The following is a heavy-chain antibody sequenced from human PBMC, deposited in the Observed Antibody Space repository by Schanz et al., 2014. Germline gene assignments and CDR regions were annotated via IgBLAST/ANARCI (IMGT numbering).Heavy chain of an antibody. J-gene: IGHJ4*02. Sequence: EVHLLESGGGLVQPGGSLRLSCAASGFSFGTYAMNWVRQAPGKGLEWVSYVSRSTPDIYYADSVKGRFTMSRDNAKNSVFLQMNSLRAEDTAVYYCVRDSFFAFDYWGQGTLVTVSS. V-gene: IGHV3-48*01. D-gene: IGHD3-3*01. CDR2: VSRSTPDI. CDR1: GFSFGTYA. CDR3: VRDSFFAFDY.